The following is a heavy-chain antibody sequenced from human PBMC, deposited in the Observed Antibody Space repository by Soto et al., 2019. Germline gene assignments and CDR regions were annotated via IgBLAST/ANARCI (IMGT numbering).Heavy chain of an antibody. CDR3: ERYDAYSLELLGAFDI. CDR1: GFTFSSYS. D-gene: IGHD1-7*01. CDR2: ISSSSSYI. J-gene: IGHJ3*02. Sequence: EVQLVESGGGLVKPGGSLRLSGAASGFTFSSYSMNWVRQAPGKGLEWVSSISSSSSYIYYADSVKGRFTISRDNAENSLYLQMNSLRAVATAVYYCERYDAYSLELLGAFDIWVHGTMVTVSS. V-gene: IGHV3-21*01.